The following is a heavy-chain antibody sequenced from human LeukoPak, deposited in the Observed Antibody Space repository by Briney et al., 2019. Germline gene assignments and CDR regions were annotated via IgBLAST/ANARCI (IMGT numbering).Heavy chain of an antibody. V-gene: IGHV3-11*04. CDR1: GFTFSDDY. CDR2: ISNSDGTT. Sequence: KSGGSLRLSCAASGFTFSDDYMTWIRQAPGKGLEWVPYISNSDGTTYYADFVRGRFTISRDNAKKSLYLQMNSLTVEDTAVYYCARGRQRLKYSGYTYWGQGTRVTVSS. CDR3: ARGRQRLKYSGYTY. J-gene: IGHJ4*02. D-gene: IGHD5-12*01.